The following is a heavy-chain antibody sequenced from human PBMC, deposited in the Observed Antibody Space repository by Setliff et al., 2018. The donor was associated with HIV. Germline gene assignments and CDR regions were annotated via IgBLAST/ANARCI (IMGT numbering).Heavy chain of an antibody. Sequence: VASVKVSCKASADTFTNCLINWVRQAPGQGLEWMGWVSPSIGNSDFAQKFKGRISLTTDTSIRTAYMELRGLKSDDTAVYYCARVGLPYNSGRLDQWGQGSLVTVSS. J-gene: IGHJ4*02. D-gene: IGHD5-18*01. CDR1: ADTFTNCL. V-gene: IGHV1-8*02. CDR2: VSPSIGNS. CDR3: ARVGLPYNSGRLDQ.